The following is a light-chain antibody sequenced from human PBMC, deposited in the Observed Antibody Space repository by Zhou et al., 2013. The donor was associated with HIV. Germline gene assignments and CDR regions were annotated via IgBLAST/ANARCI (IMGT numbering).Light chain of an antibody. CDR1: QSISSW. CDR3: QQSYSTLWT. Sequence: DIQMTQSPSTLSASVGDRVTITCRASQSISSWLAWYQQKPGKAPKLLIYKASSLEGGVPSRFSGSGSGTDFTLTISSLQPEDFATYYCQQSYSTLWTFGQGTKVEIK. CDR2: KAS. J-gene: IGKJ1*01. V-gene: IGKV1-5*03.